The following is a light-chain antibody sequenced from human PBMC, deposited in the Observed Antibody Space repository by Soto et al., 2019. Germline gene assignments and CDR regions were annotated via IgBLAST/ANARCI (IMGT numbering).Light chain of an antibody. CDR3: SSYTSSSTVV. CDR2: DVS. Sequence: QSALTQPASVSGSPGQSITISCTGTSSDVGGYNYVSWYQQHPGKAPKLMIYDVSNRPSWVSNRFSGSKSGNTASLTISGLQAEDDADYYCSSYTSSSTVVFGGGTKLTVL. J-gene: IGLJ2*01. CDR1: SSDVGGYNY. V-gene: IGLV2-14*01.